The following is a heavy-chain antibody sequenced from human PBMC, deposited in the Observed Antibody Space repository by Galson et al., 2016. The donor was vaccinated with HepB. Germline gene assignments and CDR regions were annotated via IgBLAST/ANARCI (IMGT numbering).Heavy chain of an antibody. CDR2: IFPENSDT. CDR3: VRLAPDHPATRGDGYFDL. J-gene: IGHJ2*01. CDR1: GFTFDDYA. Sequence: SLRLSCAASGFTFDDYAMHWIRQAPGKGLEWMGIIFPENSDTRVSPSFRGQVTISADKSINTANLQWSGLQASDTAMYYCVRLAPDHPATRGDGYFDLWGRGTLVVVSS. D-gene: IGHD1-14*01. V-gene: IGHV5-51*01.